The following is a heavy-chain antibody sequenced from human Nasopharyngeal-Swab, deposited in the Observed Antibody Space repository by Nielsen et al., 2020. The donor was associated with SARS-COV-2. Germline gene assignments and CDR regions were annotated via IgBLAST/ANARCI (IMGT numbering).Heavy chain of an antibody. CDR1: GYTFTSYA. CDR2: INTYTGNP. D-gene: IGHD1-1*01. CDR3: ARDHIWNAIDY. V-gene: IGHV7-4-1*02. Sequence: SVKVSCKASGYTFTSYAMNWVRQAPGQGLEWMGWINTYTGNPTYAQGFTGRFVFSLDTSVSTAYLQITSLKAEDTAVYFCARDHIWNAIDYWGQGTLVTVSS. J-gene: IGHJ4*02.